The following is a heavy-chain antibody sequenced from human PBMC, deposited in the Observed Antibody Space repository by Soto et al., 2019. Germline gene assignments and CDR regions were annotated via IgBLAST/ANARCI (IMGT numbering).Heavy chain of an antibody. J-gene: IGHJ4*02. V-gene: IGHV3-30*18. CDR2: ISYDGSDK. CDR3: AKGAERATYFEY. CDR1: GFTFSNYG. Sequence: QVQRVESGGGVVQPGKSLRLSCAASGFTFSNYGMHWVRQAPGKGLEWVTLISYDGSDKYYADSVKGRFTISRDNSKNTLYLQLNSLRAEDTAVYYCAKGAERATYFEYWGQGTLVTVSS.